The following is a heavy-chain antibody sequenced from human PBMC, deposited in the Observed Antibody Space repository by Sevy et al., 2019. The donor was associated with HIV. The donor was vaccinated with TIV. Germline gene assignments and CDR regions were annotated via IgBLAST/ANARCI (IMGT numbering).Heavy chain of an antibody. CDR1: GFTFSSYW. Sequence: GGSLRLSCAASGFTFSSYWMHWVRQVPGKGLVWVSRIKSDGSSTSYADSVKGGFTIFRDNAKNTLYLQMNSLRAEDTAVYYCARDRSGSYHVSDNWFDPWGQGTLVTVSS. D-gene: IGHD1-26*01. CDR3: ARDRSGSYHVSDNWFDP. CDR2: IKSDGSST. V-gene: IGHV3-74*01. J-gene: IGHJ5*02.